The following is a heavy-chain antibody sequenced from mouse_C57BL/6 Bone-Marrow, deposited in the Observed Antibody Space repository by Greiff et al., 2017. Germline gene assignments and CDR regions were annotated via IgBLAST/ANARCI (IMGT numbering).Heavy chain of an antibody. CDR1: GYTFTSYW. J-gene: IGHJ2*01. CDR3: ARQGWVFDY. D-gene: IGHD1-1*02. V-gene: IGHV1-55*01. Sequence: VQLQQPGAELVKPGASVKMSCKASGYTFTSYWITWVKQRPGQGLEWIGDIYPGSGSTNYNEKFKSKATLTVVTSSSTAYMQLSSLTSEDSAVYYGARQGWVFDYWGQGTTLTVSS. CDR2: IYPGSGST.